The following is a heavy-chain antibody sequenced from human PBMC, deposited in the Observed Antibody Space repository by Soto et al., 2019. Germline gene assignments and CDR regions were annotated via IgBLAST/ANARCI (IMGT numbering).Heavy chain of an antibody. D-gene: IGHD3-10*01. J-gene: IGHJ5*02. CDR1: GGSISSGGYS. CDR2: IYHSGST. Sequence: SETLSLTCAVSGGSISSGGYSWSWIRQPPGKGLEWIGYIYHSGSTYYNPSLKSRVTISVDRSKNQFSLKLSSVTAADTAVYYCARYGSGPDNWFDLWGQGTRVSVSS. CDR3: ARYGSGPDNWFDL. V-gene: IGHV4-30-2*01.